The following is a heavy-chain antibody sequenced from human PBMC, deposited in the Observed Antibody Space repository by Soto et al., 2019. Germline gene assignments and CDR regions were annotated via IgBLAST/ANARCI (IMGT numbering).Heavy chain of an antibody. D-gene: IGHD6-6*01. CDR1: GFTFSSYA. CDR3: ASSSAARRYFDY. CDR2: ISYDGSNK. V-gene: IGHV3-30-3*01. J-gene: IGHJ4*02. Sequence: PGGSLRLSCAASGFTFSSYAMHWVRQSPGKGLEWVAVISYDGSNKYYADSVKGRSTISRDNSKNTLYLQMNSLRAEDTAVYYCASSSAARRYFDYWGQGTLVTVSS.